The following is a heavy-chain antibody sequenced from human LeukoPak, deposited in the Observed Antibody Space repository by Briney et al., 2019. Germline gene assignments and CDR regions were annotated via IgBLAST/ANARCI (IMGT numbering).Heavy chain of an antibody. CDR1: GGTFSSYA. V-gene: IGHV1-69*06. Sequence: SVKVSCKASGGTFSSYAISWVRQAPGQGLEWMGGIIPIFGTANYAQKFQGRVTITADKSTSTAYMELSSLRSEDTAVYYCARVSGSYGLDYYMDVWGKGTTVTVSS. CDR3: ARVSGSYGLDYYMDV. D-gene: IGHD1-26*01. CDR2: IIPIFGTA. J-gene: IGHJ6*03.